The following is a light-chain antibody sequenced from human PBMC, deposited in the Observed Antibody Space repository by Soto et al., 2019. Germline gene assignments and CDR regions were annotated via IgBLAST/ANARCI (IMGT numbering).Light chain of an antibody. CDR1: QSVSSSY. CDR2: GAS. J-gene: IGKJ5*01. CDR3: QQYGSSPIT. V-gene: IGKV3-20*01. Sequence: EIVLTQSPDTLSLSPGERATLSCRASQSVSSSYLAWYQQKPGRAPRLLIDGASSRATGIPDRFSGSGSGTDFTLTISRLEPEDLAVYYCQQYGSSPITFGQGTRLDIK.